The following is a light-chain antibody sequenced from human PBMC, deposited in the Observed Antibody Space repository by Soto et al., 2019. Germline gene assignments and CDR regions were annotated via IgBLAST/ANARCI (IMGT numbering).Light chain of an antibody. V-gene: IGLV2-8*01. CDR1: SSDVGRYNY. CDR3: CSHAGINSIWT. Sequence: QSALTQPPSASGSPGQSVTISCTGTSSDVGRYNYVSWYQHHPGKAPKLMIYEVTKRPSGVPDRFSGSKSGNTASLTVSGLAADDEAEYFCCSHAGINSIWTFGGGTKVTVL. CDR2: EVT. J-gene: IGLJ3*02.